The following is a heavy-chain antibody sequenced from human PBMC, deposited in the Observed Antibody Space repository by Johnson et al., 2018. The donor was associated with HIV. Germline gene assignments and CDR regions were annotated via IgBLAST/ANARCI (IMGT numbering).Heavy chain of an antibody. V-gene: IGHV3-30*03. D-gene: IGHD5-12*01. CDR2: ISYDGSNK. Sequence: VQLVESGGGLLQPGGSLRLSCAASRFTVSSNYMSWVRQAPGRGLEWVAVISYDGSNKYYADSVKDRFSISRDNSKNTLYLQMNSLRVEDTAVYYCARDESGYDEGFDAFDIWGQGTMVTVSS. J-gene: IGHJ3*02. CDR3: ARDESGYDEGFDAFDI. CDR1: RFTVSSNY.